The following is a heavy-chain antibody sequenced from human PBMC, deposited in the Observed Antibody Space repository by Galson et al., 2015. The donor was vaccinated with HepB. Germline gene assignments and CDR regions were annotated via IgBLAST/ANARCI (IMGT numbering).Heavy chain of an antibody. Sequence: SLRLSCAASGFTFSSYDMHWVRQAPGKGLEWVAVIWYDGSNKYYADSVKGRFTISRDNSKNMLYLQMNSLRAEDTAVYYCARDEGGSYFPHWFDPWGQGTLVTVSS. CDR3: ARDEGGSYFPHWFDP. D-gene: IGHD1-26*01. J-gene: IGHJ5*02. V-gene: IGHV3-33*01. CDR1: GFTFSSYD. CDR2: IWYDGSNK.